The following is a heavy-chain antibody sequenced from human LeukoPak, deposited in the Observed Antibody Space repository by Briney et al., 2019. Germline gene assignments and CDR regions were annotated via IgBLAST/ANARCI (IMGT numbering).Heavy chain of an antibody. CDR1: SYTFTNYA. CDR2: ISAYNGNT. Sequence: ASVKVSCKASSYTFTNYAFTWVRQAPGQGLEWMGWISAYNGNTNYAQKLQGRVTMTTDTSTSTAYMELRSLRSDDTAVYYCARGLEWLTRRHTWFDPWGQETLVTVSS. D-gene: IGHD3-3*01. V-gene: IGHV1-18*01. CDR3: ARGLEWLTRRHTWFDP. J-gene: IGHJ5*02.